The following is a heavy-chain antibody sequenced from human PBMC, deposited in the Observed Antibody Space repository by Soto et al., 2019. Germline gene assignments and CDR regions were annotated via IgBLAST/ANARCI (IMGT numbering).Heavy chain of an antibody. Sequence: ASVKVSCKASGGTFSSYAINWVRQAPGQGLEWMGWISASDGSSNFAQKFKGRVSMTTERTTGTFTSTAYLELWGLTSDDTAVYFCATYYYGSGSYYRFDYWGQGSLVTVSS. CDR3: ATYYYGSGSYYRFDY. J-gene: IGHJ4*02. V-gene: IGHV1-18*01. D-gene: IGHD3-10*01. CDR2: ISASDGSS. CDR1: GGTFSSYA.